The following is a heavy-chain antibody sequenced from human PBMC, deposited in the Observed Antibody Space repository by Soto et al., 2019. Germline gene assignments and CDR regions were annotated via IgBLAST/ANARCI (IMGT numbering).Heavy chain of an antibody. J-gene: IGHJ6*03. V-gene: IGHV6-1*01. D-gene: IGHD3-3*01. Sequence: QSQTLSLTCAISGDSVSSNSAAWNWIRQSPSRGLEWLGRTYYRSKWYNDYAVSVKSRITINPDTSKNQFSLQLNSVTPEDTAVYYCARSLDDFWSGPPQNYYMDVWGKGTTVTVSS. CDR3: ARSLDDFWSGPPQNYYMDV. CDR1: GDSVSSNSAA. CDR2: TYYRSKWYN.